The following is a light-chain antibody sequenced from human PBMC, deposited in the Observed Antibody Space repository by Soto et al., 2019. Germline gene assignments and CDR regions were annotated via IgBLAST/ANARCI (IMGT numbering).Light chain of an antibody. CDR1: SSNIGAGYD. CDR3: QSYDSSLSGYV. V-gene: IGLV1-40*01. Sequence: QSVLTKPPSVSGAPGQRVTISCTGSSSNIGAGYDVHWYQQLPGTAPKLLIYGNSNRPSGVPDRFAGSKSGTSASLAITVLQAEDEADYYCQSYDSSLSGYVFGTGTQLTVL. J-gene: IGLJ1*01. CDR2: GNS.